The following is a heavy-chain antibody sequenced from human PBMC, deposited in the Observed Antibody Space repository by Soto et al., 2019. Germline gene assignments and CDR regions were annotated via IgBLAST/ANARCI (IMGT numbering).Heavy chain of an antibody. CDR2: IIPIFGTA. Sequence: QVQLVQSGAEVKKPGSSVKVSCKASGGTFSSYAISWVRQAPGQGLEWMGGIIPIFGTANYAQKFQGRVTFTADESTSTAYTELSSLRAEDTAVYYWAREFRSPHAFEIWCQGTMVTVSS. CDR3: AREFRSPHAFEI. CDR1: GGTFSSYA. V-gene: IGHV1-69*01. J-gene: IGHJ3*02.